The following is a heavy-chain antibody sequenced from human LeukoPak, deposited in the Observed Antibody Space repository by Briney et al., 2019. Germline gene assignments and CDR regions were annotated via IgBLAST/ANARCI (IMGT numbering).Heavy chain of an antibody. CDR3: AKDSMVRGVPVYFDY. CDR1: GFTFSSYA. J-gene: IGHJ4*02. Sequence: GGSLRLSCAASGFTFSSYAMKWVRQAPGKGLEWVSTISGSGASTYYADSVKGRFTISRDNSKNTLYLQMNSLRAEDTALYYCAKDSMVRGVPVYFDYWGQGTLVTVSS. V-gene: IGHV3-23*01. D-gene: IGHD3-10*01. CDR2: ISGSGAST.